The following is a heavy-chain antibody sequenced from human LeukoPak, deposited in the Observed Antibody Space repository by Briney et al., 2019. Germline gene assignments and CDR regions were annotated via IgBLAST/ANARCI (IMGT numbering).Heavy chain of an antibody. D-gene: IGHD3-22*01. J-gene: IGHJ4*02. CDR3: AGDSHYYDSSGAFDY. V-gene: IGHV3-30-3*01. Sequence: GGSLRLSCAASGFTFISYAMHWVRQAPGKGLEWVAVISYDGSIKYYADSVKGRLTISRDTSTNTLYLQMNSLRAEDAAVYYCAGDSHYYDSSGAFDYWGQGALVTVSS. CDR1: GFTFISYA. CDR2: ISYDGSIK.